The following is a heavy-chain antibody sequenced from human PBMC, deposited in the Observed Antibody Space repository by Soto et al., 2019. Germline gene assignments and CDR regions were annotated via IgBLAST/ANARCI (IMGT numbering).Heavy chain of an antibody. CDR2: ISAYNGNT. J-gene: IGHJ4*02. CDR1: GYTFTTYG. V-gene: IGHV1-18*01. Sequence: QVQLVQSGAEVKKPGASVKVSCKASGYTFTTYGISWVRQAPGQGLEWMGWISAYNGNTKYAQKLQGRVTMTTDTSTSTAYIELRSLTSADTAVYYCARDSPPVDYWGQGTLVTVSS. CDR3: ARDSPPVDY.